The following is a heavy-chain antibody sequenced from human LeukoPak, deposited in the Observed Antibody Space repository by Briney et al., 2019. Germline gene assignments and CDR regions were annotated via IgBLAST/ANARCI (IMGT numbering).Heavy chain of an antibody. Sequence: ASVTVSCKASGYSFTNYGITWVRQAPGQGLEWMGWISAYNGNTNYAQKLQGRVTMTTDTSTSTAYMELRSLRSDDTAVYYCARVVLLWFGEFDYMDVWGKGTTVTISS. CDR3: ARVVLLWFGEFDYMDV. V-gene: IGHV1-18*01. CDR2: ISAYNGNT. D-gene: IGHD3-10*01. CDR1: GYSFTNYG. J-gene: IGHJ6*03.